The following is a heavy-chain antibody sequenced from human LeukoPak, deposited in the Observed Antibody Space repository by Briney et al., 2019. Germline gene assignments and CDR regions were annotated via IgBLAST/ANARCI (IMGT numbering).Heavy chain of an antibody. CDR3: ARGVHDFWSGFYFDY. CDR1: GFIVSSNY. CDR2: IYSGGST. J-gene: IGHJ4*02. Sequence: GGSLRLSCAASGFIVSSNYMSWVRQAPGKGLEWVSVIYSGGSTYYADSGKGRFTISRDKSKNTLFLQMNSLRAEDTAVYYCARGVHDFWSGFYFDYWGQGTLVTVSS. V-gene: IGHV3-66*02. D-gene: IGHD3-3*01.